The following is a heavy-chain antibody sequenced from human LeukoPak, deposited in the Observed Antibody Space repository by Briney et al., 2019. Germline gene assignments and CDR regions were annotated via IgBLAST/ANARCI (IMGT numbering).Heavy chain of an antibody. J-gene: IGHJ3*01. Sequence: GGSLRLSCAASGFAFSTHGMHWVRQAPGKGLEGVAVIWFDGTNKSENTLYLQMNSLRAEDTAVYYCARRLYCSGTSCYTGPDALDVWGQGTVVTVSS. CDR1: GFAFSTHG. CDR2: IWFDGTNK. D-gene: IGHD2-2*02. CDR3: ARRLYCSGTSCYTGPDALDV. V-gene: IGHV3-33*01.